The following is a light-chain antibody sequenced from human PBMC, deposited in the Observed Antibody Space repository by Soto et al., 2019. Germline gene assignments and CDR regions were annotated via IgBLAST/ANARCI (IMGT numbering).Light chain of an antibody. Sequence: QSVLTQPASVSGSPGQSITISCTGTSSDVGSYNLVSWYQQHPGKAPKLMIYEGSRRPSGVSNRFSGSKSGNTASLTISGLQAEDEADYYCSSKRGSTGVFGTGTKVTFL. CDR3: SSKRGSTGV. CDR1: SSDVGSYNL. CDR2: EGS. V-gene: IGLV2-14*02. J-gene: IGLJ1*01.